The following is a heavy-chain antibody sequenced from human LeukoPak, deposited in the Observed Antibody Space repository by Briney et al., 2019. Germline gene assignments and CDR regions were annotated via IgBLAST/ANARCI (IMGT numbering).Heavy chain of an antibody. V-gene: IGHV4-34*01. Sequence: SEALSLACAVYGGSFSGYYWSWIRQPPGKGLEWIGEINHSGSTNYNPSLKSRVTISVDTSKNQFSLKLSSVTAADTAVYYCARVTRRRDGYNFTYYYYMDVWGKGTTVTVSS. J-gene: IGHJ6*03. CDR3: ARVTRRRDGYNFTYYYYMDV. D-gene: IGHD5-24*01. CDR1: GGSFSGYY. CDR2: INHSGST.